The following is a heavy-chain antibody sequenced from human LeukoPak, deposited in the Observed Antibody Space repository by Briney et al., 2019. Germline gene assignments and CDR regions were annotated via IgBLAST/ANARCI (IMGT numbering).Heavy chain of an antibody. CDR3: ARGGGPYESTGFFAGPFDY. CDR2: FIPLFGSA. Sequence: SVKVSCKASGYTFTSYGISWVRQAPGQGLEWMGGFIPLFGSAHYAQKLQGRITITTDESTSTAYMVLSNLRSDDTAVYYCARGGGPYESTGFFAGPFDYWGQGAVVTVSS. J-gene: IGHJ4*02. D-gene: IGHD3-22*01. V-gene: IGHV1-69*05. CDR1: GYTFTSYG.